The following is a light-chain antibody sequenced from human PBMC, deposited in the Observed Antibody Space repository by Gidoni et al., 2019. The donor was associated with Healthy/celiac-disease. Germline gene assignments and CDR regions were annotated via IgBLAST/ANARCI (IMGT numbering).Light chain of an antibody. J-gene: IGKJ4*01. CDR1: QSLLHSNGYNY. CDR2: LGS. V-gene: IGKV2-28*01. Sequence: DSVMTQSPLSLPVTPGEPASISCRSSQSLLHSNGYNYLDWVLQKPGQSPQLLIYLGSNRASGVPDMSSGSGSGTDFTLKISRVEADDVGVYYCMHALQTPTFVGXPQVAIK. CDR3: MHALQTPT.